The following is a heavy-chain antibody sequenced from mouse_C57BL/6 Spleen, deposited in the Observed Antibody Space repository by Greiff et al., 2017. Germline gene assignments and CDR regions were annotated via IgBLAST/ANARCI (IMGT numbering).Heavy chain of an antibody. Sequence: VQLKQPGAELVRPGTSVKLSCKASGYTFTSYWMHWVKQRPGQGLEWIGVIDPSDSYTKYNQKFKGKATLTVDKSSSTAYMQLSSLTSEDSAVYYSARGSNYFDYWGQGTTLTVSS. CDR2: IDPSDSYT. V-gene: IGHV1-59*01. CDR3: ARGSNYFDY. CDR1: GYTFTSYW. D-gene: IGHD1-1*01. J-gene: IGHJ2*01.